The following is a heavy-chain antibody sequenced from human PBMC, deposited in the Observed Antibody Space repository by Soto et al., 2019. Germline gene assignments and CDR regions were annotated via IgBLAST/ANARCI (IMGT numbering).Heavy chain of an antibody. CDR1: GFTFSSYA. V-gene: IGHV3-23*01. J-gene: IGHJ4*02. CDR3: AKARPYGSGIYSPTYYFAY. CDR2: ISGSGGST. Sequence: EVQLLESGGGLVQPGGSLRLSCAASGFTFSSYAMSWVRQAPGKGLEWVSAISGSGGSTYYADSVKGRFTISRDNSKNTMYLQMKSLRAEDTAVYYCAKARPYGSGIYSPTYYFAYWGQGTLVTVSS. D-gene: IGHD3-10*01.